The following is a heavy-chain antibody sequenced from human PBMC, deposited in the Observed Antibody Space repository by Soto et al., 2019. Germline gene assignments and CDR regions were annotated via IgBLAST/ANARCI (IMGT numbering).Heavy chain of an antibody. V-gene: IGHV1-3*05. J-gene: IGHJ4*02. CDR1: GDTFTTYA. CDR3: ARLGLSGSYYFEREDY. Sequence: VQLVQSGAEEKKPGASVKVSCKASGDTFTTYAMHWVRQAPGQRLEWMGWINAGNGNTKYSQKFQGRVTITRDTSASTAYMELSSLRSEDTAVYYCARLGLSGSYYFEREDYWGQGTLVTVSS. D-gene: IGHD1-26*01. CDR2: INAGNGNT.